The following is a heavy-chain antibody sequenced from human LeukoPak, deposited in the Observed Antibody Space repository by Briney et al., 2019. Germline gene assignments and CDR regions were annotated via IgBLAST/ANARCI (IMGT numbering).Heavy chain of an antibody. CDR3: AGEVDYGDLDY. Sequence: GASVKVSCKASGGTFSSYAISWVRQAPGQGLEWMGGIIPIFGTANYAQKFQGRVTITADESTSTAYMELSSLRSEDTAVYYCAGEVDYGDLDYWGQGTLVTVSS. D-gene: IGHD4-17*01. J-gene: IGHJ4*02. CDR2: IIPIFGTA. CDR1: GGTFSSYA. V-gene: IGHV1-69*13.